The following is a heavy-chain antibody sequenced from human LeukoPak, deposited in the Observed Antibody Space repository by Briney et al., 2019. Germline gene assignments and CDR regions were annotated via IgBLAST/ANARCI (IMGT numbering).Heavy chain of an antibody. D-gene: IGHD4-23*01. CDR3: ARGRPVGISTVEDY. Sequence: PGGSLRLSCEASGFTFSSHWMSWVRQAPGKGLEWVGNINQDGSENNSVDSVKGRFTISRDNAKNSLYLQMNSLRAEDTAVYYCARGRPVGISTVEDYWGQGTLVTVSS. CDR1: GFTFSSHW. J-gene: IGHJ4*02. CDR2: INQDGSEN. V-gene: IGHV3-7*01.